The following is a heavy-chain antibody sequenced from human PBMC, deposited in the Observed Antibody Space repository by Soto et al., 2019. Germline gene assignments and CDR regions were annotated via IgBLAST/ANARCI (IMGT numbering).Heavy chain of an antibody. D-gene: IGHD3-10*01. Sequence: SQTLSLTCAMSVDSVSSHNAVWSWIRQSPSRGLEWLGRTYYRSEWSYDYAVSVRGRITINPDTSKNQFSLQLTSVTPEHTAVYFCAREVTFVRGTPSHFNRWGQRILVTVSS. CDR3: AREVTFVRGTPSHFNR. J-gene: IGHJ4*02. V-gene: IGHV6-1*01. CDR2: TYYRSEWSY. CDR1: VDSVSSHNAV.